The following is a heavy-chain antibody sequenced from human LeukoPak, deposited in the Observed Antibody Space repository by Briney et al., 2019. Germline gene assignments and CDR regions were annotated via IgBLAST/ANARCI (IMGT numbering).Heavy chain of an antibody. CDR2: ISDSGGTI. V-gene: IGHV3-48*04. CDR3: ARDTTAPRNYMDV. Sequence: PGGSLRLSCAASGFTFTSYGMHWVRQAPGKGLEWVSAISDSGGTIYYADSVKGRFTISRDNAKNSLYLQMNSLRAEDTAVYYCARDTTAPRNYMDVWGKGTTVTVSS. J-gene: IGHJ6*03. CDR1: GFTFTSYG. D-gene: IGHD4-11*01.